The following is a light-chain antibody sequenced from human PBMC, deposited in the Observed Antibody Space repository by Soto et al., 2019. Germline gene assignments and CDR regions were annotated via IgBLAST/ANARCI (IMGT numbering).Light chain of an antibody. J-gene: IGKJ1*01. CDR1: QSVSSKH. V-gene: IGKV3-20*01. CDR3: QQDGSSPPT. Sequence: EIVLTQSPGTLYLSPGERATLSCRARQSVSSKHVAWYRRKPGQAPRLLIYGASYRATDIPGRLRGSGSGTDFTITNTRREPDDCTVYYCQQDGSSPPTFGPGTRVEIK. CDR2: GAS.